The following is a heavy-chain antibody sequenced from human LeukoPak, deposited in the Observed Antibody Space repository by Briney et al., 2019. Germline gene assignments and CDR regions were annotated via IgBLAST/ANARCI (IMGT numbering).Heavy chain of an antibody. D-gene: IGHD3-10*01. V-gene: IGHV3-30*18. CDR1: GFTFSRFC. CDR3: AKDFLGYYGSGSYYVQRFFDY. J-gene: IGHJ4*02. Sequence: GGSLRLSCAASGFTFSRFCMHWVRQAPGKGLEWVAVISFDGTNKYYADSVKGRFTISRDNSKNTLYLQMNSLRAEGTAVYYCAKDFLGYYGSGSYYVQRFFDYWGQGTLVTVSS. CDR2: ISFDGTNK.